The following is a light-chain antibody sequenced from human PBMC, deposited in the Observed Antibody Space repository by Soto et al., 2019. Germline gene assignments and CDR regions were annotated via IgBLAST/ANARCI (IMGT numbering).Light chain of an antibody. CDR2: EVT. J-gene: IGLJ1*01. V-gene: IGLV2-23*02. CDR1: SRDIGTSNL. CDR3: HSVTGISTSLFV. Sequence: QSALTQPASVSGSPGQSITISCTGTSRDIGTSNLVSWYQQYPGKAPKPMIYEVTKRPSGISYRFSGSKSGNTASLTIAGLQPEDEAYYYCHSVTGISTSLFVFGTGTKVTVL.